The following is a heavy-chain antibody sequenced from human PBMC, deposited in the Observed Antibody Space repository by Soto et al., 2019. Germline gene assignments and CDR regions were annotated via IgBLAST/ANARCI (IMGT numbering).Heavy chain of an antibody. V-gene: IGHV4-30-2*01. CDR1: GGSISSGGYS. J-gene: IGHJ5*02. CDR2: IYPRGNT. CDR3: ARVAGDGWYDA. Sequence: SETLSLTCAVSGGSISSGGYSWGWIRQPPGKGLEWIGNIYPRGNTYYNASLKSRVAISVDLSRHQFSLKLNSVTAADTAMYYCARVAGDGWYDAWGQGTLVTVSS.